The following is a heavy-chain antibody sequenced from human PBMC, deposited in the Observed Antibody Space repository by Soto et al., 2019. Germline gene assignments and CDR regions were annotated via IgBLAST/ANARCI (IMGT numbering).Heavy chain of an antibody. CDR2: INPSGGYT. CDR1: GYSFTSYY. V-gene: IGHV1-46*03. CDR3: ARGGGIVVETAPYDH. D-gene: IGHD2-21*02. J-gene: IGHJ4*02. Sequence: ASVKVSCKASGYSFTSYYMNWMRQAAGQGLEWLGIINPSGGYTTYAQRFLGRVTMTSDTSTSTVHMELGSLTSEDTAVYYCARGGGIVVETAPYDHWGQGTLVTVSS.